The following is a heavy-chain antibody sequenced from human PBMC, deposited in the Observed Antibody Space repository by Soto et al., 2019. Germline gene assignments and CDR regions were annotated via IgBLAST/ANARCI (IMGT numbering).Heavy chain of an antibody. Sequence: GGSLSLSCAAFGFAFSSYAMHWVRQAPGKGMEWVAVISYDGSNKYYADSVKGRFTVSRDNSKNTLYLQMNSLRAEDTAVYYCARQFTPRGSIAVSGNRMDVWGQGTTVTVSS. V-gene: IGHV3-30-3*01. CDR2: ISYDGSNK. CDR3: ARQFTPRGSIAVSGNRMDV. D-gene: IGHD6-19*01. J-gene: IGHJ6*02. CDR1: GFAFSSYA.